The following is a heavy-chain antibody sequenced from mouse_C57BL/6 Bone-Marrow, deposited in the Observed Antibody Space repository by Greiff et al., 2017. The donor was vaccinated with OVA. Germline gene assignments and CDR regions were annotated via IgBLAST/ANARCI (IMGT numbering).Heavy chain of an antibody. CDR2: INPNNGGT. J-gene: IGHJ2*01. V-gene: IGHV1-22*01. Sequence: EVQVVESGPELVKPGASVKMSCKASGYTFTDYNMHWVKQSHGKSLEWIGYINPNNGGTSYNQKFKGKATLTVNKSSSTAYMELRSLTSEDSAVYYCARNDYDPYYFDYWGQGTTLTVSS. CDR1: GYTFTDYN. D-gene: IGHD2-4*01. CDR3: ARNDYDPYYFDY.